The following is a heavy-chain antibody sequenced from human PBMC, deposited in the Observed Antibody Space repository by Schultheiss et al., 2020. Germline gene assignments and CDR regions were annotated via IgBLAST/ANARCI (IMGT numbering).Heavy chain of an antibody. CDR2: ISGSGGST. D-gene: IGHD1-26*01. J-gene: IGHJ4*02. V-gene: IGHV3-23*01. CDR3: ARFGGSSDIDIDY. CDR1: GFTFSSYS. Sequence: GGSLRLSCAASGFTFSSYSMNWVRQAPGKGLEWVSAISGSGGSTYYADSVKGRFTASRDNSKNTVYLQMNSLRDEDTAVYYCARFGGSSDIDIDYWGQGTLVTVSS.